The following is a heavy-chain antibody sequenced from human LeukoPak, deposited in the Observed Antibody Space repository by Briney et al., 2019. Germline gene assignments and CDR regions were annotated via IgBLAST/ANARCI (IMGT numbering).Heavy chain of an antibody. CDR2: IYYSGST. CDR3: ARSRGDHVPID. J-gene: IGHJ4*02. D-gene: IGHD2-21*02. V-gene: IGHV4-59*12. Sequence: KASETLSLTCTVSGGSISSYYWSWIRQPPGKGLEWIGYIYYSGSTNYNPSLKSRVTISVDTSKNQFSLKLSSVTAADTAVYYCARSRGDHVPIDWGQGTLVTVSS. CDR1: GGSISSYY.